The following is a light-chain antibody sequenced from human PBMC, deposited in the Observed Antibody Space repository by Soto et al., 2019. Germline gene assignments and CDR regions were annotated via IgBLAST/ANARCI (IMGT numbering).Light chain of an antibody. CDR1: QSVNSNY. CDR3: QQHTNWPLT. V-gene: IGKV3D-20*02. Sequence: EMVMTQSPAILSVSPGESATLSCRASQSVNSNYLAWYQQHPGQPPRLLIYGISTRATGIPARFSGSGSGTDFTLTISSLEPEDFAVYYCQQHTNWPLTFGGGTKVDIK. CDR2: GIS. J-gene: IGKJ4*01.